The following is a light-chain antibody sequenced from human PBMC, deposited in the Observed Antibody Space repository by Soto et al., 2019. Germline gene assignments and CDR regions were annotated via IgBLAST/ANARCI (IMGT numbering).Light chain of an antibody. CDR2: DVN. V-gene: IGLV2-14*01. CDR3: SSYTSSSTPV. J-gene: IGLJ1*01. Sequence: QSVLTQPASVSGSPGQSIAISCTGTSSDVGGYNYVSWHQQHPGKAPKLMIYDVNNRPSGVSNRFSGSKSGNTASLTISGLQAEDEADYYCSSYTSSSTPVFGPGTKVTVL. CDR1: SSDVGGYNY.